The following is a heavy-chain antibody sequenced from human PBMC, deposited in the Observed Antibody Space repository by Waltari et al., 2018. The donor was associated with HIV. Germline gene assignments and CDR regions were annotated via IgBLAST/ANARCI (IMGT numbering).Heavy chain of an antibody. J-gene: IGHJ4*02. D-gene: IGHD2-15*01. CDR3: ARGRVVVTAPLIADTTLAY. Sequence: QVELQQWGAGLLKPAETLSLTCAVYGGSFSGFYWSWIRTPPGKGLEWIGEINHSGSTNYNPSLQSRVTISVDTSKNQFSRKMSSLIDADTAVYYCARGRVVVTAPLIADTTLAYWGQGTHVAVSS. CDR2: INHSGST. V-gene: IGHV4-34*02. CDR1: GGSFSGFY.